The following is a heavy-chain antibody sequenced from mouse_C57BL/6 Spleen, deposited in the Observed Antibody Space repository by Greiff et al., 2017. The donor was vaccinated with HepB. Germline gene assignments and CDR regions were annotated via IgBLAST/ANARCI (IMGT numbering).Heavy chain of an antibody. V-gene: IGHV1-12*01. J-gene: IGHJ2*01. D-gene: IGHD2-4*01. CDR3: ARGREVDDYDGGFGC. CDR2: IYPGNGDT. Sequence: LQESGAELVRPGASVKMSCKASGYTFTSYNMHWVKQTPRQGLEWIGAIYPGNGDTSYNQKFKGKATLTVDKSSSTAYMQLSSLTSEDSAVYFCARGREVDDYDGGFGCWGQGTTLTVSS. CDR1: GYTFTSYN.